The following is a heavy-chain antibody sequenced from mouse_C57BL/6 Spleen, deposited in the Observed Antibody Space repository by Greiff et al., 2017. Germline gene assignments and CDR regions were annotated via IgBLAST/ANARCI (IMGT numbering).Heavy chain of an antibody. CDR2: ISYDGSN. V-gene: IGHV3-6*01. CDR1: GYSITSGYY. Sequence: EVKLLESGPGLVKPSQSLSLTCSVTGYSITSGYYWNWIRQFPGNKLEWMGYISYDGSNNYNPSLKNRISITRDTSKNQFFLKLNSVTTEDTATYYCARGGEEGGVLFAYGGQGTLVTVSA. CDR3: ARGGEEGGVLFAY. J-gene: IGHJ3*01.